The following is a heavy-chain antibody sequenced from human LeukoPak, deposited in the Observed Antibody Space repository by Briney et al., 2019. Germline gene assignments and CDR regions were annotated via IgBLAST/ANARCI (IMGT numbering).Heavy chain of an antibody. CDR2: TYYRSKWYD. CDR1: GGSVSSSSAA. D-gene: IGHD6-19*01. CDR3: ARYLGIGSQRYYFDY. J-gene: IGHJ4*02. V-gene: IGHV6-1*01. Sequence: TLSLTCAISGGSVSSSSAAWSWIRQSPSRGLEWLGRTYYRSKWYDDYAVSVKSRITINPDTSKNQFSLQLTSVTPEDTAVYYCARYLGIGSQRYYFDYWGQGTLVAVS.